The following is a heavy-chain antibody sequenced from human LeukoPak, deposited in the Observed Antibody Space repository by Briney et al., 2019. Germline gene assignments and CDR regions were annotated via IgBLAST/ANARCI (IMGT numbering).Heavy chain of an antibody. CDR3: ANDGIYITSFDAYDI. CDR2: VSPKSGGT. V-gene: IGHV1-2*02. D-gene: IGHD6-6*01. J-gene: IGHJ3*02. CDR1: GYTFTAYY. Sequence: ASVKVSCKVSGYTFTAYYMHWVRQAPGQGLEWMGWVSPKSGGTSYAQKFQGRVTMTRDTSITTAYMELSSLTSDDTAMYYCANDGIYITSFDAYDIWGQGTMVTVSS.